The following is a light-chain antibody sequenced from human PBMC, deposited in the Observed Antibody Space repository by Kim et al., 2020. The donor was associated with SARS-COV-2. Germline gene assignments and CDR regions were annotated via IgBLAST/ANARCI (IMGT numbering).Light chain of an antibody. V-gene: IGLV4-69*01. CDR1: SGHSRNG. Sequence: ASVTLTCTLSSGHSRNGIACHQQQPETGPRFLLKLNSDGSHVKGDGIPVRFPCSRSGAERYLNISSLQSDDEADYYCQTWGTGVLVFGGGTQLTVL. J-gene: IGLJ3*02. CDR2: LNSDGSH. CDR3: QTWGTGVLV.